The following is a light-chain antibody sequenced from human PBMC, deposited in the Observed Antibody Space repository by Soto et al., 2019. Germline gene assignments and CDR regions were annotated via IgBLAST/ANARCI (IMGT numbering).Light chain of an antibody. CDR3: QHYGSSLLST. V-gene: IGKV3-20*01. CDR2: GAS. J-gene: IGKJ3*01. Sequence: EIVLTQSPGTLSLSPGERATLSCRASQSVSSTYLAWYQQKPGQAPRLLIYGASSRATGIPDRFSASGSGTDFTLTISRLVPEDFAVYYCQHYGSSLLSTFGPGTKVDIK. CDR1: QSVSSTY.